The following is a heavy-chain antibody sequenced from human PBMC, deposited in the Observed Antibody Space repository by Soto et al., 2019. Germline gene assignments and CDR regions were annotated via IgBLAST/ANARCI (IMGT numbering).Heavy chain of an antibody. CDR1: DFTFRNYW. CDR3: ARQHSSSWFNWFDP. V-gene: IGHV3-7*01. Sequence: PVGSLRLSCATSDFTFRNYWMNWVRQAPGKGLEWVANIKPDGSEKYYVDSVKGRFTISRDNARNSLYLQMNSLRAEDTAVYYCARQHSSSWFNWFDPWGQGTLVTVSS. CDR2: IKPDGSEK. J-gene: IGHJ5*02. D-gene: IGHD6-13*01.